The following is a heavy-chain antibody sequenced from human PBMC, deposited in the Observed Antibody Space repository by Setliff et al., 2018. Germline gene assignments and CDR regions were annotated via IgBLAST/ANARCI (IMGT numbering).Heavy chain of an antibody. J-gene: IGHJ3*01. CDR3: AREVGTSTSSDAFDA. V-gene: IGHV4-30-4*08. CDR1: GGSISSGDYY. Sequence: PSETLSLTCTVSGGSISSGDYYWSWIRQPPGKGLEWIGYIYSSGSTYYNPSLKSRVSISVDTSKNQFSLHLTSVTAADTAVYYCAREVGTSTSSDAFDAWGQGMMVTVSS. D-gene: IGHD1-26*01. CDR2: IYSSGST.